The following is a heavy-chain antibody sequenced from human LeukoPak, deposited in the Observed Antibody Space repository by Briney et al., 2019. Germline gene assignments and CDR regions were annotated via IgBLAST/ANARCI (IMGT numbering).Heavy chain of an antibody. D-gene: IGHD6-19*01. CDR3: ATRVAVAGRGFDY. CDR1: GYTFTGYY. CDR2: INPNSGGT. J-gene: IGHJ4*02. V-gene: IGHV1-2*06. Sequence: GASVKVSCKASGYTFTGYYMHWVRQAPGQGLEWMGRINPNSGGTNYAQKFQGRVTMTEDTSTDTAYMELSSLRSEDTAVYYCATRVAVAGRGFDYWGQGTLVTVS.